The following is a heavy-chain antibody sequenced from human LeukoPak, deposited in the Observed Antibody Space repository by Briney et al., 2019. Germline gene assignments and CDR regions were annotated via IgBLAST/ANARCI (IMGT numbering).Heavy chain of an antibody. CDR1: GGTFSSYA. CDR3: ARVSGYYDILTGYYNYYYGMDV. D-gene: IGHD3-9*01. Sequence: ASVKVSCKASGGTFSSYAISWVRQAPGQGLEWMGRIIPILGIANYAQKFQGGVTITADKSTSTAYMELSSLRSEDTAVYYCARVSGYYDILTGYYNYYYGMDVWGQGTTVTVSS. J-gene: IGHJ6*02. CDR2: IIPILGIA. V-gene: IGHV1-69*04.